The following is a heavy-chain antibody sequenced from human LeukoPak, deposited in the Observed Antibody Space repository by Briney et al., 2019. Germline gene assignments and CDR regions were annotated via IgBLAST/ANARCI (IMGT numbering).Heavy chain of an antibody. V-gene: IGHV4-61*05. CDR3: ARGPYYFDY. J-gene: IGHJ4*02. CDR2: IYYSGST. Sequence: PSETLSLTCTVSGGSIRSSTDYWGWIRQPPGKELEWIGYIYYSGSTNYNPSLKSRVTISVDTSKNQFSLKLSSVTAADTAVYYCARGPYYFDYWGQGTLVTVSS. CDR1: GGSIRSSTDY.